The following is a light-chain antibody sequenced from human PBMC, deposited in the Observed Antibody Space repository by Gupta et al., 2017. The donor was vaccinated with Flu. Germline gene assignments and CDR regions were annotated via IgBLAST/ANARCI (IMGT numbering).Light chain of an antibody. V-gene: IGLV3-19*01. CDR2: GKN. CDR3: NSRVSSGNHVV. Sequence: SSALTQDPAVSVALGQTVRITCQGDSLRSYYASWYQQKPGQAPVLVIYGKNNRPSGIPDRFSGSSSGNTASLTITGAQAEDEADYYCNSRVSSGNHVVFGGGTKLTVL. J-gene: IGLJ2*01. CDR1: SLRSYY.